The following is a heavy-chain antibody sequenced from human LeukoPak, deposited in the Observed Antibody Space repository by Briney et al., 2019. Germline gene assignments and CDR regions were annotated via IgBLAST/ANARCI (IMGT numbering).Heavy chain of an antibody. V-gene: IGHV3-48*03. CDR3: VGGRLD. Sequence: GGSLRLSCAGSGFTFSSHEMNWVRQAPGKGLEWISHISDSAIYYADSVKGRFTISRDNAKSSLYLQMTSLRAEDTAVYFCVGGRLDWGRGTLVTVSS. CDR2: ISDSAI. CDR1: GFTFSSHE. J-gene: IGHJ4*02.